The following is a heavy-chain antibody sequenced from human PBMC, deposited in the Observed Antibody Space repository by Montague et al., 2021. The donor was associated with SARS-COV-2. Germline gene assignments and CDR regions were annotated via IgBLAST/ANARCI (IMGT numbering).Heavy chain of an antibody. Sequence: SETLSLTCSVSGGSISSDSYYWGWIRQTPGKGLEWIGNIYYSGTAHYNPSLKSRVTVSVDTSKNHFSLNLTSVTAADTAVYYCARLVLWFGEFQCYYFDCWGQGSLVTVSS. V-gene: IGHV4-39*02. CDR2: IYYSGTA. D-gene: IGHD3-10*01. CDR1: GGSISSDSYY. J-gene: IGHJ4*02. CDR3: ARLVLWFGEFQCYYFDC.